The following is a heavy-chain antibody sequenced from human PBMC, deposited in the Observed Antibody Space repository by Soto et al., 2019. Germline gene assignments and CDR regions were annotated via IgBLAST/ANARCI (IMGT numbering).Heavy chain of an antibody. CDR3: ARGYSFAIFGVVIAPFDY. V-gene: IGHV1-69*06. J-gene: IGHJ4*02. D-gene: IGHD3-3*01. CDR1: GGTFSSYA. CDR2: IIPIFGTA. Sequence: QVQLVQSGAEVKKPGSSVKVSCKASGGTFSSYAISWVRQAPGQGLEWMGGIIPIFGTANYAQKFQGRVTITADTSTSTAYMELSSLRSEDTAVYYCARGYSFAIFGVVIAPFDYWGQGTLVTVSS.